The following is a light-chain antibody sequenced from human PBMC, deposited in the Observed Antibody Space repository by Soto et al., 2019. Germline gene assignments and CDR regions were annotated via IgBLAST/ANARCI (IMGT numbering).Light chain of an antibody. Sequence: QSVLTQPPSVSGAPGQRVTISCTGSSSNIGAGYGVHWYQQLPGTAPKLLISGDSNRPSGVPDRFSGSKSGTSASLAITGRQAEDEADYYCQSYDSSLSAYVFGTGTKLTV. V-gene: IGLV1-40*01. CDR1: SSNIGAGYG. CDR3: QSYDSSLSAYV. CDR2: GDS. J-gene: IGLJ1*01.